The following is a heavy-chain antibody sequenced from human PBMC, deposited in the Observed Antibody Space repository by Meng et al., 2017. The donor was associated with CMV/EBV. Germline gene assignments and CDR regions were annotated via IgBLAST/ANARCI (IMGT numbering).Heavy chain of an antibody. J-gene: IGHJ6*02. V-gene: IGHV3-23*01. CDR1: GFTFSSYA. CDR3: AKDFPKGRADYGSGLYYYYGMDV. CDR2: ISGSGGST. Sequence: GESLKISCAASGFTFSSYAMSWVRQAPGKGLECVSAISGSGGSTYYADSVKGRFTISRDNSKNTLYLQMNSLRAEDTAVYYCAKDFPKGRADYGSGLYYYYGMDVWGQGTTVTVSS. D-gene: IGHD3-10*01.